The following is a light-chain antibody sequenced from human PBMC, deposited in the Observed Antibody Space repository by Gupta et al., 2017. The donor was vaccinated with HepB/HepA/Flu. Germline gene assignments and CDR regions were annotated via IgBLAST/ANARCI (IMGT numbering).Light chain of an antibody. CDR2: YHSDSNH. V-gene: IGLV5-52*01. Sequence: PVLTQPAFHSASSGASARLTCMLSSGFSIGDFWIRWYQQKPGHPPRYLLYYHSDSNHGQGAGGPSRFAGSNDASAYAGILRISGLQPEDEADDYGGTWHSNSKAQTWVFGGGTKLTVL. CDR1: SGFSIGDFW. CDR3: GTWHSNSKAQTWV. J-gene: IGLJ3*02.